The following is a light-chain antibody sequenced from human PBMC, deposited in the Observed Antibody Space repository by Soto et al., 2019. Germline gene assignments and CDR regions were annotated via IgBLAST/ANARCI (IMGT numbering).Light chain of an antibody. V-gene: IGKV3-15*01. Sequence: EILMTQSPVTLSVSPGERATLSCRASQSFSSNLSCYQHKPGQAPSLLIYGAFTRATGIPARFSGTGSGTEFTLTISSLQSEDFALYYCQQYNDWPLTFGQGTKVDI. CDR1: QSFSSN. CDR3: QQYNDWPLT. J-gene: IGKJ1*01. CDR2: GAF.